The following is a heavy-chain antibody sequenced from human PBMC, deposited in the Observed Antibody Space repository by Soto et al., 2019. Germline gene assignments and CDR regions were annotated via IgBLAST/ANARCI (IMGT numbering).Heavy chain of an antibody. CDR1: GGSISSGGYS. J-gene: IGHJ4*02. Sequence: PSETLSLTCAVSGGSISSGGYSWSWIRQPPGKGLEWIGYIYHSGSTYYNPSLKSRVTISVDTSKNQFSLKLSSVTAADTAVYYCARHSGYDSVASDYWGQGTLVTVS. CDR2: IYHSGST. D-gene: IGHD5-12*01. V-gene: IGHV4-30-2*01. CDR3: ARHSGYDSVASDY.